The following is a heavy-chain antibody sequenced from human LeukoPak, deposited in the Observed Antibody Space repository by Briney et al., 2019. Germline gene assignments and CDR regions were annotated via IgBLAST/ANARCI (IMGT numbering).Heavy chain of an antibody. CDR1: EFTFSSHA. Sequence: GRSLRLSCAASEFTFSSHAMIWVRQAPGKGLGWVSSITSTSSDIFYTDSVKGRFTISRDNAKNSLYLQMNSLRAEDTAVYYCATDYDILTGNDYWGQGTLVTVSS. CDR2: ITSTSSDI. D-gene: IGHD3-9*01. V-gene: IGHV3-21*01. J-gene: IGHJ4*02. CDR3: ATDYDILTGNDY.